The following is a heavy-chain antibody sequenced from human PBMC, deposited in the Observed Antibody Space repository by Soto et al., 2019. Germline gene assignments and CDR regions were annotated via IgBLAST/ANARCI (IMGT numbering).Heavy chain of an antibody. J-gene: IGHJ1*01. CDR1: GYTFSSYG. V-gene: IGHV1-8*02. CDR2: MNPNSGNT. CDR3: ASSSSSWWKEYFQH. D-gene: IGHD6-13*01. Sequence: ASVKVSCKASGYTFSSYGISWVRQAPGQGLEWMGWMNPNSGNTGYAQKFQGRVTMTRNTSISTAYMELSSLRSEDTAVYYCASSSSSWWKEYFQHWGQGTLVTVSS.